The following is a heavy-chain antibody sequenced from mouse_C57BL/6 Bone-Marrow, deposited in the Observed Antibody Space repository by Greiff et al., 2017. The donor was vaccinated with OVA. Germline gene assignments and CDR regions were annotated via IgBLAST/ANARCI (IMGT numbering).Heavy chain of an antibody. V-gene: IGHV5-4*01. CDR3: AREPTIVTTGFAY. CDR1: GFTFSSYA. D-gene: IGHD2-5*01. J-gene: IGHJ3*01. CDR2: ISDGGSYT. Sequence: EVHLVEPGGGLVKPGGSLKLSCAASGFTFSSYAMSWVRQTPEKRLEWVATISDGGSYTYYPDNVKGRFTISRDNAKNNLYLQMSHLKSEDTAMYYCAREPTIVTTGFAYWGQGTLVTVSA.